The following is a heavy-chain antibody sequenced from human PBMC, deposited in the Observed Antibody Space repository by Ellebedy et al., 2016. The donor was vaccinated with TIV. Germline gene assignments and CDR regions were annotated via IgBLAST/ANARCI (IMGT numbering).Heavy chain of an antibody. CDR3: ARAPLSGVFYGMDV. V-gene: IGHV1-46*01. D-gene: IGHD3-16*02. CDR2: INPGGGGT. J-gene: IGHJ6*02. CDR1: GFTFSSYA. Sequence: GESLKISCKASGFTFSSYAMNWVRQAPGQGLEWMGIINPGGGGTSYAQKFQGRVTMTRDTSTSTVYMELSSLSSEDTALYYCARAPLSGVFYGMDVWGQGTTVTVSS.